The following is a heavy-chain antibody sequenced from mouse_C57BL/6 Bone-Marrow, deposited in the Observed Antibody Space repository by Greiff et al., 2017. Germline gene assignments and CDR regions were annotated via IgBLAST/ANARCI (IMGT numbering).Heavy chain of an antibody. V-gene: IGHV5-6*01. CDR1: GFTFSSSG. CDR2: ISSGGSYT. Sequence: VQLKESGGDLVKPGGSLKLSCAASGFTFSSSGMSWVRQTPDKRLEWVATISSGGSYTYYPDSVKGRFTISRDNAKNTLYLQMSSLKSEDTAMYYCARQGRGYAMDYWGQGTSVTVSS. J-gene: IGHJ4*01. CDR3: ARQGRGYAMDY.